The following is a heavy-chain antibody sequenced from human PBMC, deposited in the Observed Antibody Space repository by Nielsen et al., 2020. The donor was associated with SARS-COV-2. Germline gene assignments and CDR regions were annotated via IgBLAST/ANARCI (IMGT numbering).Heavy chain of an antibody. CDR1: GGSISSGDYY. J-gene: IGHJ5*02. CDR3: ARGYCSSTSCYAGFDP. Sequence: LRLSCTVSGGSISSGDYYWSWIRQPPGKGLEWIGYIYYSGSTYYNPSLKSRVTISVDTSKNQFSLKLSSVTAADTAVYYCARGYCSSTSCYAGFDPWGQGTLVTVSS. V-gene: IGHV4-30-4*01. CDR2: IYYSGST. D-gene: IGHD2-2*01.